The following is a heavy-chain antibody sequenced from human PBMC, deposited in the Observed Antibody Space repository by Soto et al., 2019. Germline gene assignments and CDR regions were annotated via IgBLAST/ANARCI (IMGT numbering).Heavy chain of an antibody. J-gene: IGHJ3*02. CDR3: ARHDDHRSPPLGFHI. Sequence: QVQLQESGPRLVKPSETLTLKCTVSGGSVSSDKYLWGWIRQPPGKGLEWVASIRYGWATSGTTFYNPSLVGRLTISLDTSADQVSLRLTSVTATDTAVYYCARHDDHRSPPLGFHIWGQGTLVTVSS. CDR1: GGSVSSDKYL. CDR2: IRYGWATSGTT. V-gene: IGHV4-39*01. D-gene: IGHD3-10*01.